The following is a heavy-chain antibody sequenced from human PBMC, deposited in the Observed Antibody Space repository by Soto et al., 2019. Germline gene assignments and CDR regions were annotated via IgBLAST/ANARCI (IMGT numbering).Heavy chain of an antibody. V-gene: IGHV1-18*01. D-gene: IGHD3-22*01. J-gene: IGHJ6*02. CDR3: ARTLYDSSGYDYYYYYGMDV. Sequence: ASVKVSCKASGYTFTSYGISWVRQAPGQGLEWMGWISAYNGNTNYAQKLQGRVTMTTDTSTSTAYMELRSLRSDDTAVYYCARTLYDSSGYDYYYYYGMDVWGQGTTVTVYS. CDR1: GYTFTSYG. CDR2: ISAYNGNT.